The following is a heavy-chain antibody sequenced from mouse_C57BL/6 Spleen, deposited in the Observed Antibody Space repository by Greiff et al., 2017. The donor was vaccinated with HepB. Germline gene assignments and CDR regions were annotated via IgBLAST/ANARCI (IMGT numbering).Heavy chain of an antibody. CDR2: IYPRSGNT. D-gene: IGHD1-1*01. J-gene: IGHJ4*01. Sequence: VQLQQSGAELARPGASVKLSCKASGYTFTSYGISWVKQRTGQGLEWIGEIYPRSGNTYYNEKFKGKATLTADKSSSTAYMELRSLTSEDSAVYFCARESTVVARYYYAMDYWGQGTSVTVSS. CDR1: GYTFTSYG. V-gene: IGHV1-81*01. CDR3: ARESTVVARYYYAMDY.